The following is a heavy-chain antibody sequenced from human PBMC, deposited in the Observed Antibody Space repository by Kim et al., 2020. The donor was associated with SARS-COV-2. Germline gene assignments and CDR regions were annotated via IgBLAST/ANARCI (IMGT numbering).Heavy chain of an antibody. J-gene: IGHJ4*02. Sequence: SETLSLTCIVSGDALATSNYYWAWIRQPPGKGLEWIGTFYHTGSTFYNPSLASRVTISGDTSTNQFSLNLRSVTAADTAVYYCARHLSRGGYYDSSGYYDSWGQGTLVTVSS. V-gene: IGHV4-39*01. CDR2: FYHTGST. CDR1: GDALATSNYY. D-gene: IGHD3-22*01. CDR3: ARHLSRGGYYDSSGYYDS.